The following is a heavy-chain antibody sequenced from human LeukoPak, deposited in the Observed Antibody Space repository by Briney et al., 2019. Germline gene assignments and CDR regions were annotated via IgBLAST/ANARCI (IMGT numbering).Heavy chain of an antibody. V-gene: IGHV3-74*01. Sequence: GGSLRLSCAASGFTFTDYWMHWVRQVPGKGRVWVSIINTDTRGTYYADSVKGRFTISRDNAKSTLYLQMDSLRAEDTAVYYCARAGAYHFDNWGQGTLVTVSS. CDR3: ARAGAYHFDN. CDR1: GFTFTDYW. D-gene: IGHD3-16*01. J-gene: IGHJ4*02. CDR2: INTDTRGT.